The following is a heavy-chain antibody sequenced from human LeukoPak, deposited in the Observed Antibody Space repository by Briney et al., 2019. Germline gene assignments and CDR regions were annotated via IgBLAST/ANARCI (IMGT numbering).Heavy chain of an antibody. D-gene: IGHD2-2*01. V-gene: IGHV1-69*06. CDR2: IIPIFGTA. CDR1: GGTFSSYA. Sequence: SVKVSCKASGGTFSSYAISWVRQAPGQGLEWMGGIIPIFGTANYAQKFQGRVTITADKSTSTAYMELSSLRSEDTAVYYCARAYCSSTSCYASFDYWGQGTLVTVSS. CDR3: ARAYCSSTSCYASFDY. J-gene: IGHJ4*02.